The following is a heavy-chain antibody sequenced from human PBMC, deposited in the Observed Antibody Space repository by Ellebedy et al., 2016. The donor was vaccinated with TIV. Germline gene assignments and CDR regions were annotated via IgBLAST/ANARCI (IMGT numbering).Heavy chain of an antibody. D-gene: IGHD3-22*01. CDR1: GFTFSSYS. V-gene: IGHV3-48*01. J-gene: IGHJ4*02. Sequence: GESLKISCAASGFTFSSYSMNWVRQAPGKGLEWISYISKSDTTYYADSVRGRFTISRDNAKRSLYLQMNSLRLEDTAVYYCARDAMIWIFDSWGQGTLVTVSS. CDR2: ISKSDTT. CDR3: ARDAMIWIFDS.